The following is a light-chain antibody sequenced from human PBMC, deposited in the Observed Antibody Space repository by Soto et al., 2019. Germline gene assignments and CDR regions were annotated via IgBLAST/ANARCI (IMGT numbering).Light chain of an antibody. CDR2: GAS. CDR1: QSVSSSY. J-gene: IGKJ1*01. V-gene: IGKV3-20*01. CDR3: QQYGSSPLWT. Sequence: EIVLTQSPGTLSLSPGERATLSCRASQSVSSSYLAWYQQKPGQAPRLLIYGASSRATGIPDRFSGSGSGTAFTLTIIRLEPEDFAVYYCQQYGSSPLWTFGQGTKAEIK.